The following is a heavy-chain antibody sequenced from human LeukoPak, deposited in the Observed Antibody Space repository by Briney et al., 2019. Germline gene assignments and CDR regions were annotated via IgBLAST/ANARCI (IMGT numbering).Heavy chain of an antibody. D-gene: IGHD1-14*01. J-gene: IGHJ6*02. Sequence: KPSETLSLTCTVSGGSISGYFWSWIRQPPGKGLEWIGYIYYSGSTNYNPSLKSRVTISVDTSKSQFSLKLSSVTAADTAVYYCARDTTVYYGMDVWGQGTTVTVSS. CDR1: GGSISGYF. CDR2: IYYSGST. V-gene: IGHV4-59*01. CDR3: ARDTTVYYGMDV.